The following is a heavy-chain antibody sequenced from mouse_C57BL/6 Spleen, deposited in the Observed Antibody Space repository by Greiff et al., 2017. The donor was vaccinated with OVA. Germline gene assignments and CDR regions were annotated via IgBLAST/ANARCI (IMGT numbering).Heavy chain of an antibody. J-gene: IGHJ2*01. Sequence: QVQLQQPGAELVKPGASVKLSCKASGYTFTSYWMHWVKQRPGRGLERIGRIDPNSGGTTYNEKFTSKATLTVHQPSSTAYMQLSSRTSEDSAVYYCAREGLRLGFDYWGQGTTLTVSS. V-gene: IGHV1-72*01. CDR3: AREGLRLGFDY. CDR2: IDPNSGGT. D-gene: IGHD2-2*01. CDR1: GYTFTSYW.